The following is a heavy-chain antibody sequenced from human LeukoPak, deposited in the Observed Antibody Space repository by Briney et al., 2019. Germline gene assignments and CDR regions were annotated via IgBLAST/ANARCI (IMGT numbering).Heavy chain of an antibody. CDR3: ASGYSGYGSLNNYSYYYGMDV. CDR2: MNPNSGNT. CDR1: GYTFTSYD. Sequence: ASVKVSCKASGYTFTSYDINWVRQATGQVLEWMGWMNPNSGNTGYAQKFQGRVTMTRNTSISTAYMELSSLRSEDTAVYYCASGYSGYGSLNNYSYYYGMDVWGQGTTVTVSS. V-gene: IGHV1-8*01. J-gene: IGHJ6*02. D-gene: IGHD5-12*01.